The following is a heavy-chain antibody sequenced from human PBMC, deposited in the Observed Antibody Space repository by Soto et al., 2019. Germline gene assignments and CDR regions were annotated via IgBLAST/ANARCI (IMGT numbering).Heavy chain of an antibody. CDR2: ISYDGSNK. CDR3: AKDRGGNSASSDY. CDR1: GFTFSSYG. V-gene: IGHV3-30*18. Sequence: LRLSCAASGFTFSSYGMHWVRQAPGKGLEWVAVISYDGSNKYYADSVKGRFTISRDNSKNTLYLQMNSLRAEDTAVYYCAKDRGGNSASSDYWGQGTLVTVSS. J-gene: IGHJ4*02. D-gene: IGHD2-21*02.